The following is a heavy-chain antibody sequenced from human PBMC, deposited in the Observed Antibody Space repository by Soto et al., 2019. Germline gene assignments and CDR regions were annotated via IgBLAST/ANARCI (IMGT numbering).Heavy chain of an antibody. CDR3: VRVDWAGSKRGYFDF. CDR2: IYNDGTT. V-gene: IGHV3-66*01. CDR1: GFSVSIKY. D-gene: IGHD6-19*01. J-gene: IGHJ4*02. Sequence: EVQLVESGGGWVQPGGSLRLSCAASGFSVSIKYMTWVRQAPGKGLEWVSVIYNDGTTYYADSVKGRFTISRDNSKNTLYLQMSSLRAEDTAVYYCVRVDWAGSKRGYFDFWGQGTLVTVSS.